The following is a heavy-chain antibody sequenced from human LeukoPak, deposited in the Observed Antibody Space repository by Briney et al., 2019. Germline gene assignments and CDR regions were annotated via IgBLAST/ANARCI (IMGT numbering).Heavy chain of an antibody. D-gene: IGHD6-19*01. CDR1: GFTFRTCG. J-gene: IGHJ4*02. CDR3: AKDGRMYSSGWYSYFDQ. CDR2: ISYDESNK. V-gene: IGHV3-30*18. Sequence: PGRSLRLSCAVSGFTFRTCGMHWVRQAPGKGLEWVAVISYDESNKYYADSVKGRFTISRDNSKNTVYLQVNSLRAEDTAVYYCAKDGRMYSSGWYSYFDQWGQGTLVTVSS.